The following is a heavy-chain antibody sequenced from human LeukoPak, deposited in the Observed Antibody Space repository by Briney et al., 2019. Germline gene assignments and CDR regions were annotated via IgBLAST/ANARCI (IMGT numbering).Heavy chain of an antibody. J-gene: IGHJ4*02. Sequence: GGSLRLSCAASGFTFDDYAMHWVRQAPGKGLEWVSGISWNSGSIGYADSVKGRFTISRDNAKNSLYLQMNSLRAEDTALYYCAKDWGTTGSRDYWGQGTLVTVSS. V-gene: IGHV3-9*01. CDR1: GFTFDDYA. CDR3: AKDWGTTGSRDY. D-gene: IGHD1-7*01. CDR2: ISWNSGSI.